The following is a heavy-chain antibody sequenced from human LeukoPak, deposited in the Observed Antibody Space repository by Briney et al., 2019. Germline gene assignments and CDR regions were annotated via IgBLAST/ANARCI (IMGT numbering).Heavy chain of an antibody. Sequence: ASVKVSCKAPGYTFTGYYMHWVRQAPGQGLEWMGWINPNSGGTNYAQKFQGRVTMTRDTSISTAYMELSRLRSDDTAVYYCARGMVRGVIMEVVYWGQGTLVTVSS. D-gene: IGHD3-10*01. V-gene: IGHV1-2*02. CDR2: INPNSGGT. J-gene: IGHJ4*02. CDR3: ARGMVRGVIMEVVY. CDR1: GYTFTGYY.